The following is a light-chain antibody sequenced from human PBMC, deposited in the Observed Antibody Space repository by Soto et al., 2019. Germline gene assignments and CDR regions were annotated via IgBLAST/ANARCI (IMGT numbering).Light chain of an antibody. V-gene: IGKV1-27*01. CDR2: AAS. Sequence: DIQMTQSPTSLSASVGDRVTITCRASQGIRNFVAWYQQKLGKAPKLLIYAASTLQSGVPSRFSGSGSGTDITLTINSLQPEDVATYSCQKYSSVPVFGPGTKVEIK. CDR3: QKYSSVPV. J-gene: IGKJ3*01. CDR1: QGIRNF.